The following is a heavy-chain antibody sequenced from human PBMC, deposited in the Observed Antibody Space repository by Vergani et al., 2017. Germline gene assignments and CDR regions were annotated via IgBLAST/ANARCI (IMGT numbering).Heavy chain of an antibody. CDR2: ISAYNGNT. J-gene: IGHJ3*02. CDR1: GYTFTSYG. V-gene: IGHV1-18*01. CDR3: ARDINGREVAGYAFDI. D-gene: IGHD6-19*01. Sequence: QVQLVQSGAEVKKPGASVKVSCKASGYTFTSYGISWVRQAPGQGLEWLGWISAYNGNTNYAQKLQGRVTMTTDTSTSTAYMELRSLRSEDTAVYYCARDINGREVAGYAFDIWGQGTMVTVSS.